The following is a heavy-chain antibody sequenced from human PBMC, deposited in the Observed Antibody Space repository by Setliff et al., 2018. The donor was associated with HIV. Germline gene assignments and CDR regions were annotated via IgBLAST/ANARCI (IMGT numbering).Heavy chain of an antibody. CDR3: ASSRSLFGEEYFHH. CDR2: IYHSGSA. V-gene: IGHV4-39*01. J-gene: IGHJ1*01. CDR1: GGSISGSRYY. Sequence: PSETLSLTCNVSGGSISGSRYYWGWIRQPPGKGLEWIGSIYHSGSASHNPSLKSRITISVDTSKNQFSLKLSSVTAADTAVYYCASSRSLFGEEYFHHWGQGTQVTVTS. D-gene: IGHD3-10*02.